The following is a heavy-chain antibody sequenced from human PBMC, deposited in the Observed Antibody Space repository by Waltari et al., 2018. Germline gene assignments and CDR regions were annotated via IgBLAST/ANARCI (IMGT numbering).Heavy chain of an antibody. CDR2: ISSSGTSI. CDR3: ARAAITGTGFDF. CDR1: AFTFTTYE. D-gene: IGHD1-20*01. Sequence: EMQLVESGGGLVQPGGSLRLSCAASAFTFTTYEMNWVRQAPGKGLEWISYISSSGTSIYYADSVKGRFTISRDNAQDSLYLQMNSLRAEDTAVYYCARAAITGTGFDFWGQGSLVTVSS. V-gene: IGHV3-48*03. J-gene: IGHJ4*02.